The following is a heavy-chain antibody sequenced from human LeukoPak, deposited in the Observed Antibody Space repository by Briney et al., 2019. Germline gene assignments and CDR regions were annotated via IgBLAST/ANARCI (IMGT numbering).Heavy chain of an antibody. Sequence: PGGSLRLSCAASGFTFSSYGMSWVRQAPGKGLEWVSSISSSSSYIYYADSVKGRFTISRDNAKNSLYLQMNSLRAEDTAVYYCARAGSGDPPYYFDYWGQGTLVTVSS. CDR3: ARAGSGDPPYYFDY. V-gene: IGHV3-21*01. J-gene: IGHJ4*02. CDR2: ISSSSSYI. CDR1: GFTFSSYG. D-gene: IGHD2-21*02.